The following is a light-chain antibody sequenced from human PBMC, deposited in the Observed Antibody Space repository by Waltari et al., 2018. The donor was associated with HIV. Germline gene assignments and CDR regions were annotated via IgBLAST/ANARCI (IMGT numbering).Light chain of an antibody. CDR3: CSYAAGTTWV. CDR1: RSAVGSYNL. Sequence: QSALTQPASVSGSPGQSITLSCTGTRSAVGSYNLVSWYQQHPGKAPKLMIYEVSKRPSGVSNRFSGSKSDSTASLTISGLQAEDEADYYCCSYAAGTTWVFGGGTSLTVL. J-gene: IGLJ3*02. CDR2: EVS. V-gene: IGLV2-23*02.